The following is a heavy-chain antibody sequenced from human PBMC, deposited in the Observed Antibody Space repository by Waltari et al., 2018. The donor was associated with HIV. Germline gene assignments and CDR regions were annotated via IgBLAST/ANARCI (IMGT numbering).Heavy chain of an antibody. D-gene: IGHD4-17*01. Sequence: TSGFSFGDYAMSWFRQAPGKGLEWVGFIRSKAYGGTTQYAASVKGRFTISRDDSKSIAYLQMNSLKTEDTALYYCTRGTFTVTYYFDYWGRGTLVTVSS. CDR2: IRSKAYGGTT. CDR3: TRGTFTVTYYFDY. CDR1: GFSFGDYA. V-gene: IGHV3-49*03. J-gene: IGHJ4*02.